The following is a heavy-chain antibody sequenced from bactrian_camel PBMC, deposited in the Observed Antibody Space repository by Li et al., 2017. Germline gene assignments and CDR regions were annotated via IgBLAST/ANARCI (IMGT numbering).Heavy chain of an antibody. CDR3: NTRGTGCVWTAGDRRFQPGPLGS. V-gene: IGHV3S40*01. CDR2: INGGGGRT. D-gene: IGHD5*01. Sequence: VQLVESGGGLVQPGGSLRLSCAASGLTFSNYDMGWVRQAPGKGLEWVSFINGGGGRTYYSDSVKGRFAISRDKSDDAVYLEMLDLKPEDTAMYRCNTRGTGCVWTAGDRRFQPGPLGSWGQGTQVTVS. CDR1: GLTFSNYD. J-gene: IGHJ4*01.